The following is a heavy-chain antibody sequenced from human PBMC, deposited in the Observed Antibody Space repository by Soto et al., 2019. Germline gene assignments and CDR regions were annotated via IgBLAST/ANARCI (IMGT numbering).Heavy chain of an antibody. V-gene: IGHV4-34*04. Sequence: QVQLQQWGTGLLKPSETLSLHCAVYGESLRGDYWSWIRHNPAMGLEWIGEINHRGTTNHDSSLKRRAIISIDTSKNQVSLRLNYVTAADTAVYYCARGYPRSILPTSLTTSYWFDSWGQGTLVTVSS. CDR3: ARGYPRSILPTSLTTSYWFDS. J-gene: IGHJ5*01. CDR1: GESLRGDY. CDR2: INHRGTT. D-gene: IGHD2-21*01.